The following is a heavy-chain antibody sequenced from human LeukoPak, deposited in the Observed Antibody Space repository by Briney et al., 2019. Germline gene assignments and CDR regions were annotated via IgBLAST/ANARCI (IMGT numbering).Heavy chain of an antibody. J-gene: IGHJ5*02. V-gene: IGHV3-74*01. CDR1: GFTFGTYW. D-gene: IGHD6-19*01. Sequence: GGSLRLSCGASGFTFGTYWMHWVRQAPGKGLVWVSGINSDWGTTTYADSVKGRFTISRDNAKNSLYLQMNSLRAEDTAVYYCARERGRVAVAGTGRINWFDPWGQGTLVTVSS. CDR2: INSDWGTT. CDR3: ARERGRVAVAGTGRINWFDP.